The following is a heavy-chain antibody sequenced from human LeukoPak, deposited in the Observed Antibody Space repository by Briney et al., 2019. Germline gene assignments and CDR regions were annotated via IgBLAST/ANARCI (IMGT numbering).Heavy chain of an antibody. Sequence: SETLSLTCAVYGGSFSGYYWSWIRQPPGKGLEWIGEINHSGSTNYNPSLKSRVTISVDTSKNQLSLKLSSVTAADTAVYYCARGQGLLVPARAFGYWGQGTLVTVSS. CDR2: INHSGST. CDR1: GGSFSGYY. D-gene: IGHD2-2*01. V-gene: IGHV4-34*01. J-gene: IGHJ4*02. CDR3: ARGQGLLVPARAFGY.